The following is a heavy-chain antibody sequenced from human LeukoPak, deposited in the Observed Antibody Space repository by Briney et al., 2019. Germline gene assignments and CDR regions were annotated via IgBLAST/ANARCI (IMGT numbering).Heavy chain of an antibody. Sequence: GGSLRLSCAASGFTFSSYAMSWVRQAPGKGLEWVPAISGSGGSTYYADSVKGRFTISRDNSKNTLYLQMNSLRAEDTAVYYCAKVKAAAGTYYYGMDVWGQGTTVTVSS. CDR1: GFTFSSYA. CDR2: ISGSGGST. D-gene: IGHD6-13*01. J-gene: IGHJ6*02. V-gene: IGHV3-23*01. CDR3: AKVKAAAGTYYYGMDV.